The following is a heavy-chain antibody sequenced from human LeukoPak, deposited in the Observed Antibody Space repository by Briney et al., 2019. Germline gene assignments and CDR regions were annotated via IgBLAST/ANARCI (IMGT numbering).Heavy chain of an antibody. CDR2: LYHSGTT. Sequence: SEALSLTCTVSGYSIAHGFFWAWIRQPPGGGLEWIGSLYHSGTTYYNTSLKSRISTSVDTSKNQFSLKLRLVTAADTAVYYCARVEVPRDINDWYFDLWGRGTLVTVSS. CDR1: GYSIAHGFF. D-gene: IGHD2-15*01. V-gene: IGHV4-38-2*02. CDR3: ARVEVPRDINDWYFDL. J-gene: IGHJ2*01.